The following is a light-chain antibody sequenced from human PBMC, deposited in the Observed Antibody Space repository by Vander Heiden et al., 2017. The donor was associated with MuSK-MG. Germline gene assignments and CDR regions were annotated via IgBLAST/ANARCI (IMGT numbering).Light chain of an antibody. CDR1: QSLLHSNGYNY. CDR2: LGS. V-gene: IGKV2-28*01. J-gene: IGKJ5*01. CDR3: RQDLQTPHT. Sequence: DIVMTQSPLSLPVTPGEPASISCRSSQSLLHSNGYNYLDWYLQKPGQSPQLLIYLGSNRASGVPDRFSGSGSGTDFTLKISRVEAEDVGVYYCRQDLQTPHTFGQGTRLEIK.